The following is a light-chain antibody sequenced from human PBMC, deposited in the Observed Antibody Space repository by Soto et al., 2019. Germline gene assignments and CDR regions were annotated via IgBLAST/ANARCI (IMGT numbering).Light chain of an antibody. J-gene: IGLJ2*01. CDR1: SSDVGGYNY. CDR2: EVS. V-gene: IGLV2-8*01. Sequence: QSVLTQPPSASGSPGQSVTISCTGTSSDVGGYNYVSWYQQHPGKAPKLMIYEVSKRPSGVPDRFSGSKSGNTASLTVSGLQAEDEADYYCSSYAAGNQGIFGGGTKVTVL. CDR3: SSYAAGNQGI.